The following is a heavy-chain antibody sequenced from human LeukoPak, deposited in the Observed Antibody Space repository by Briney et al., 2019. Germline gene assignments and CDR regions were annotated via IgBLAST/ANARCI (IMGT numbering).Heavy chain of an antibody. CDR3: ARTNPVYGDYDY. D-gene: IGHD4-17*01. CDR2: MFPGGRT. V-gene: IGHV3-53*01. Sequence: GGSLRLSCAVSGFSVNDNYMSWVRQAPGKGLQWVSVMFPGGRTYYADSVKGRFTISRDLARNTLLLQMHSLRADDTAVHYCARTNPVYGDYDYWGQGTLVTVSS. J-gene: IGHJ4*02. CDR1: GFSVNDNY.